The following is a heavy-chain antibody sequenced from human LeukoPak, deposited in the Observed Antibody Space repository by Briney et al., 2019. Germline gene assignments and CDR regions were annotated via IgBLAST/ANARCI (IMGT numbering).Heavy chain of an antibody. J-gene: IGHJ6*03. D-gene: IGHD2-2*01. V-gene: IGHV1-2*06. Sequence: ASVKVSRKASGYTFTGYYMHWVRQAPGQGLEWMGRINPNSGGTNYAQKFQGRVTMTRDTSISTAYMELSRLRSDDTAVYYCARESGPDIVVVPAAMMYYYYMDVWGKGTTVTVSS. CDR3: ARESGPDIVVVPAAMMYYYYMDV. CDR1: GYTFTGYY. CDR2: INPNSGGT.